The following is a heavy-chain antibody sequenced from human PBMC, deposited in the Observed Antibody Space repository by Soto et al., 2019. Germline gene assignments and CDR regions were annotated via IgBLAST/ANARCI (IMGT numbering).Heavy chain of an antibody. J-gene: IGHJ6*02. CDR3: ARDGSIAVAGLYYYGMDV. CDR2: ISSSSSYI. V-gene: IGHV3-21*01. Sequence: GGSLRLSCAASGFTFSSYSMSWVRQAPGKGLEWVSSISSSSSYIYYADSVKGRFTISRDNAKNSLYLQMNSLRAEDTAVYYCARDGSIAVAGLYYYGMDVWGQGTTVTVSS. CDR1: GFTFSSYS. D-gene: IGHD6-19*01.